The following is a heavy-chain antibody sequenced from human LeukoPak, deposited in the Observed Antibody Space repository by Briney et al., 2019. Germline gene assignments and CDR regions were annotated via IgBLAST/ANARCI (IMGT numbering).Heavy chain of an antibody. J-gene: IGHJ2*01. V-gene: IGHV4-4*08. Sequence: PSETLSLTCSVSGGSMVSYYWNWIRQSPGKGLEWVGFVYSNGMHTYHPSLRGGGTISIATSTDQFSLSLTSVTAADTATYYCTRRAHYDSSGYNPTAGYFDLWGRGTLVTVSS. CDR2: VYSNGMH. D-gene: IGHD3-22*01. CDR1: GGSMVSYY. CDR3: TRRAHYDSSGYNPTAGYFDL.